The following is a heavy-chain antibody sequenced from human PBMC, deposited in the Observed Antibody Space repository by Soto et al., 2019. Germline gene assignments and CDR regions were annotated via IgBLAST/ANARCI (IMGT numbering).Heavy chain of an antibody. CDR3: ARRYSYDSSGYST. CDR2: SNQSGST. D-gene: IGHD3-22*01. V-gene: IGHV4-34*01. J-gene: IGHJ5*02. Sequence: SETLSLTCAVYGGSFSGYYWSWIRQPPGKGLEWIGESNQSGSTNDNPSLKSRVTISGDTSKNQFSLKLSSVTAADTAVYYCARRYSYDSSGYSTWGPGTLVTVSS. CDR1: GGSFSGYY.